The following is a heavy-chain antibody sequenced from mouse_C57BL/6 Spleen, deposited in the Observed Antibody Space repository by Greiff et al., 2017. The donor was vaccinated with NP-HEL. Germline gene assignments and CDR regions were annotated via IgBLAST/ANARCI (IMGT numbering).Heavy chain of an antibody. CDR2: IYPGSGNT. CDR1: GYSFTSYS. J-gene: IGHJ4*01. CDR3: ARWGTGAMDY. D-gene: IGHD3-3*01. Sequence: QVQLQQSGPELVKPGASVKISCKASGYSFTSYSIHWVKQRPGQGLEWIGWIYPGSGNTKYNEKFKGKATLTADTSSSTAYMQLSSLTSEDSAVYYCARWGTGAMDYWGQGTSVTVSS. V-gene: IGHV1-66*01.